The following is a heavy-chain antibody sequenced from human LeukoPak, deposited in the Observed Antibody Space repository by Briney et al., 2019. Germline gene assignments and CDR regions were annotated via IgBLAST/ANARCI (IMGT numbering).Heavy chain of an antibody. CDR1: GYTFTSYD. J-gene: IGHJ4*02. Sequence: ASVKVSCKTSGYTFTSYDINWVRQATGQGLEWLGWMGPNNGDTGYAQKFQGRVTMTRDTSTNTAYMELSALTSEDTAVYYCARNRPTTGDFISWGQGALVTVSS. D-gene: IGHD1-1*01. V-gene: IGHV1-8*01. CDR2: MGPNNGDT. CDR3: ARNRPTTGDFIS.